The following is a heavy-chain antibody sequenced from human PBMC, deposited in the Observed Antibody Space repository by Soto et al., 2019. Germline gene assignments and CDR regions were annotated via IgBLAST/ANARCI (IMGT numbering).Heavy chain of an antibody. Sequence: SETLSLTCAVYGGSFSGYYWSWIRQPPGKGLEWIGEINHSGSTNYNPSLKSRVTISVDTSKNQFSLKLSSVTAADTAVYYCAGHTMIVVVNHCFDPWGQGTLVTVSS. D-gene: IGHD3-22*01. CDR1: GGSFSGYY. J-gene: IGHJ5*02. CDR3: AGHTMIVVVNHCFDP. CDR2: INHSGST. V-gene: IGHV4-34*01.